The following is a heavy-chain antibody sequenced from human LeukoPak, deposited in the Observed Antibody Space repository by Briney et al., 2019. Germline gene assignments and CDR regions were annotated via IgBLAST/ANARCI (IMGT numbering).Heavy chain of an antibody. J-gene: IGHJ4*02. Sequence: SETLSLTCTVSGYSISSGYYWGWIRQPPGKGLEWIGSIYHSGSTYYNPSLKSRVTISVDTSKNQFSLKLSSVTAADTAVYYCARDRRSGSYLYYFDYWGQGTLVTVSS. CDR3: ARDRRSGSYLYYFDY. CDR1: GYSISSGYY. V-gene: IGHV4-38-2*02. CDR2: IYHSGST. D-gene: IGHD1-26*01.